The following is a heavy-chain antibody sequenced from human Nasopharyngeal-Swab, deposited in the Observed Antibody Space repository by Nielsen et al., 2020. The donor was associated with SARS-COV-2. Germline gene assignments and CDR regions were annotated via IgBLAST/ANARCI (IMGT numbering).Heavy chain of an antibody. CDR3: ATSGSYTGFYFDY. CDR2: ISSSSSYI. V-gene: IGHV3-21*04. CDR1: GFTFSSYS. J-gene: IGHJ4*02. Sequence: GESLKISCAASGFTFSSYSMNWVRQAPGKGLEWVSSISSSSSYIYYADSVKGRFTISRDNAKNSLYLQMNSLRAEDTAVYYCATSGSYTGFYFDYWGQGILVTVSS. D-gene: IGHD1-26*01.